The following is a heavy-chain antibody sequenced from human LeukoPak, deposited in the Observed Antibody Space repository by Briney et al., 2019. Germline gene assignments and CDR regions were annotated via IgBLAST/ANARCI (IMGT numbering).Heavy chain of an antibody. J-gene: IGHJ2*01. Sequence: GGSLRLSCAASGFTFSSYDMHWVRQATGKGLEWVSAIGTAGDTYYPGSVKGRFTISRENAKNSLYLQMNSLRAGDTAVYYCARVQGLDFRWYFDLWGRGTLVTVSS. V-gene: IGHV3-13*01. CDR2: IGTAGDT. CDR3: ARVQGLDFRWYFDL. CDR1: GFTFSSYD.